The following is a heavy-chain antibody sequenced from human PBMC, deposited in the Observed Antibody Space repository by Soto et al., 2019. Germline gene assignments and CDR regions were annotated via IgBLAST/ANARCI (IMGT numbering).Heavy chain of an antibody. V-gene: IGHV3-49*03. CDR2: IRSKAYGGTT. D-gene: IGHD1-26*01. CDR1: DGSFSGYY. CDR3: TRVSTKTHYGMDV. J-gene: IGHJ6*02. Sequence: LSLTCAVYDGSFSGYYWSWIRQPPGKGLEWVGFIRSKAYGGTTEYAASVKGRFTISRDDSKSIAYLQMYSLKTEYTAVYYCTRVSTKTHYGMDVWGQGTTVTVSS.